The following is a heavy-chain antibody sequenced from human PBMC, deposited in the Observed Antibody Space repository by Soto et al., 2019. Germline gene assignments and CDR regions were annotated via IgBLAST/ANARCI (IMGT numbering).Heavy chain of an antibody. CDR3: AKGPVYYDSSGSRAEYFQH. CDR1: GFTFSSYA. J-gene: IGHJ1*01. D-gene: IGHD3-22*01. V-gene: IGHV3-23*01. Sequence: GGSLRLSCAASGFTFSSYAVSWVRQAPGKGLEWVSAISGSGGSTYYADSVKGRFTISRDNSKNTLYLQMNSLRAEDTAVYYCAKGPVYYDSSGSRAEYFQHWGQGTLVTVSS. CDR2: ISGSGGST.